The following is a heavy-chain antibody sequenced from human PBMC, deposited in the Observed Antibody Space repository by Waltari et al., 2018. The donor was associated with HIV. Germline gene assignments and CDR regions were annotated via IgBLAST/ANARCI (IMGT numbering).Heavy chain of an antibody. D-gene: IGHD3-3*01. V-gene: IGHV3-21*01. CDR3: ARDTSFWSSPDLDAFDI. CDR1: VFTFGSDS. J-gene: IGHJ3*02. CDR2: ISSSSSYI. Sequence: EVHLVESGGGMVKPGGALRLSSAVCVFTFGSDSMNWVRQSPGKGLEWVSSISSSSSYIYYADSVKGRFTISRDNAKNSLYLQMNSLRAEDTAVYYCARDTSFWSSPDLDAFDIWGQGTMVTVSS.